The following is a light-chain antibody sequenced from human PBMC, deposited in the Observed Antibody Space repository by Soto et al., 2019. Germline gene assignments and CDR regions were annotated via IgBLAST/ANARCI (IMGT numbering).Light chain of an antibody. CDR3: QQRSNWPPTWT. Sequence: EIVLTQSPATLSLSPGERATLSCRASQSVSNYLAWYQQKPGQAPRLLIYDASNRATVIPARFSGSGSGTDFTLTISSLEPEDFAVYYCQQRSNWPPTWTFGQGTKVEIK. CDR1: QSVSNY. J-gene: IGKJ1*01. V-gene: IGKV3-11*01. CDR2: DAS.